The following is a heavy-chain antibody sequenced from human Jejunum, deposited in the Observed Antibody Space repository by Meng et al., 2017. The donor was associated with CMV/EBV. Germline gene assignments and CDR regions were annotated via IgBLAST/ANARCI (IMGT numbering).Heavy chain of an antibody. V-gene: IGHV3-9*02. Sequence: SGFTSDVYAMHWVRQAPGKGLEWVSSISWNSDKIDYADFVKGRFTISRDNAKNSLFLQMNSLRAEDTAFYYCAKEAVSSSSSPFWSWGQGTLVTVSS. CDR2: ISWNSDKI. CDR3: AKEAVSSSSSPFWS. CDR1: GFTSDVYA. J-gene: IGHJ5*02. D-gene: IGHD6-6*01.